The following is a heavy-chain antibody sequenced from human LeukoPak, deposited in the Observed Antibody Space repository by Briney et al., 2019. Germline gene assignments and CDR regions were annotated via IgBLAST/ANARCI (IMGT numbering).Heavy chain of an antibody. CDR1: GGSISSYY. V-gene: IGHV4-59*01. Sequence: SETLSLTCTVPGGSISSYYWSWIRQPPGKGLEWIGYIYYSGSTNYNPSLKSRVTISVDTSKNQFSLKLSSVTAADTAVYYCARSHYDILTGYYPFDYWGQGTLVTVSS. J-gene: IGHJ4*02. D-gene: IGHD3-9*01. CDR2: IYYSGST. CDR3: ARSHYDILTGYYPFDY.